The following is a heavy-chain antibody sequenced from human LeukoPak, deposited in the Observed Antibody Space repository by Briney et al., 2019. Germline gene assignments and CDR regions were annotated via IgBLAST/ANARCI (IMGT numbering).Heavy chain of an antibody. CDR2: IYPGDSDT. Sequence: GESLTISCTGSGYSFTSYWIGWVRQMPGKGLEWLGIIYPGDSDTRYSPSFQGQVSISADKSISTAYLQWSSLKASDTAMYYCARGRYDILTGYLTAFDIWGQGTMVTVSS. CDR3: ARGRYDILTGYLTAFDI. J-gene: IGHJ3*02. V-gene: IGHV5-51*03. D-gene: IGHD3-9*01. CDR1: GYSFTSYW.